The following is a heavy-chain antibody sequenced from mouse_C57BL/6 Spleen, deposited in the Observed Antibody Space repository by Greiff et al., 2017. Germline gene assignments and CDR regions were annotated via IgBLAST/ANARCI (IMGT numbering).Heavy chain of an antibody. D-gene: IGHD1-1*01. Sequence: EVQLVESGAELVRPGASVKLSCTASGFNIKDDYMHWVKQRPEQGLEWIGWIDPENGDTEYASKFQGKATITADTSSNTAYLQLSSLTSEDTAVYYCTTEGSPWFAYWGQGTLVTVSA. J-gene: IGHJ3*01. V-gene: IGHV14-4*01. CDR2: IDPENGDT. CDR3: TTEGSPWFAY. CDR1: GFNIKDDY.